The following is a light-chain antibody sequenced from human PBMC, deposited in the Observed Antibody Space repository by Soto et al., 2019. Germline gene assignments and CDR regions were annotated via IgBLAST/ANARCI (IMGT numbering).Light chain of an antibody. CDR2: DAS. Sequence: DIQMTQSPSTLSASVGDRVTITCRASQSVTGWLAWYQQKPGEAPKLLIYDASTLASGVPSRFSGSGSVTQFTLTISRLQPDDSATYYCQQYHSYSPYTFGQGTKLEIK. J-gene: IGKJ2*01. CDR3: QQYHSYSPYT. CDR1: QSVTGW. V-gene: IGKV1-5*01.